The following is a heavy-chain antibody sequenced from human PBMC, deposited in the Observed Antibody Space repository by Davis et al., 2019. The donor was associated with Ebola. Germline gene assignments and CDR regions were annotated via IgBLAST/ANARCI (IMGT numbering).Heavy chain of an antibody. J-gene: IGHJ5*02. CDR3: ARVVPAAMEGNWFDP. V-gene: IGHV4-39*07. CDR2: INHSGST. CDR1: GGSISSSSYY. Sequence: SETLSLTCTVSGGSISSSSYYWSWIRQPPGKGLEWIGEINHSGSTSYNPPLKSRVTISVDRSKNQFSLKLSSVTAADTAVYYCARVVPAAMEGNWFDPWGQGTLVTVSS. D-gene: IGHD2-2*01.